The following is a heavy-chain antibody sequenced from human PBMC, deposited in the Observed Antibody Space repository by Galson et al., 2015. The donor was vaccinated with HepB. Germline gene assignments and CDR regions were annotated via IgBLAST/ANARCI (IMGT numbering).Heavy chain of an antibody. V-gene: IGHV3-15*01. J-gene: IGHJ4*02. CDR2: IKSKTDGGTT. CDR1: GFTFSNAW. CDR3: TTDLKPFITIPGGV. Sequence: SLRLSCAASGFTFSNAWMSWVRQAPGKGLEWVGRIKSKTDGGTTDYAAPVKGRFTISRDDSKNTLYLQMNSLKTEDTAVYYCTTDLKPFITIPGGVGGQGTLVTVSS. D-gene: IGHD3-3*01.